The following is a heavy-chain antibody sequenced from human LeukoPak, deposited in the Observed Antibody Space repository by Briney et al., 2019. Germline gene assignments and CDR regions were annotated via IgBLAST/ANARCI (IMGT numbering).Heavy chain of an antibody. Sequence: SETLSLTCTVSSGSIRSYYWSWIRQPPGKGLEWIGYIYYSGSTNYNPSLKSRVTISVDTSRNQFSLKLSSVTAADTAVYYCARRRGRGYDLPSKYYFDYWGQGTLVTVSS. D-gene: IGHD5-12*01. J-gene: IGHJ4*02. V-gene: IGHV4-59*08. CDR3: ARRRGRGYDLPSKYYFDY. CDR2: IYYSGST. CDR1: SGSIRSYY.